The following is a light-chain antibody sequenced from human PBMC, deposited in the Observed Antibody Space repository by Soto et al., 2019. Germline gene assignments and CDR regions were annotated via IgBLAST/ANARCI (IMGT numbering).Light chain of an antibody. CDR2: KVS. J-gene: IGKJ1*01. V-gene: IGKV2-30*01. CDR1: QILVYSDGNTY. CDR3: MQTTHWPRT. Sequence: AKSHLSRPVTFGQPPSISCRSSQILVYSDGNTYLNWFQQRTGQSPRSLIYKVSNRDSGVPDRFSGSGSGADLKLNISRVEAEDVGVYYCMQTTHWPRTFGQGAKVDIK.